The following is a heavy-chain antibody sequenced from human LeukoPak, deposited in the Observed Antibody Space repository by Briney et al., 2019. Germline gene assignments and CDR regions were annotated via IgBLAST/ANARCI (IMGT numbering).Heavy chain of an antibody. V-gene: IGHV4-34*01. Sequence: SETLSLTCAVYGGSFSGYYWSWIRQPPGKGLEWIGEINHSGSTNYNPSLKSRVTISVDTSKNQFSLKLSSVTAADTAVYYCARVPYCYMDVWGKGTTVTVSS. J-gene: IGHJ6*03. CDR2: INHSGST. CDR3: ARVPYCYMDV. CDR1: GGSFSGYY.